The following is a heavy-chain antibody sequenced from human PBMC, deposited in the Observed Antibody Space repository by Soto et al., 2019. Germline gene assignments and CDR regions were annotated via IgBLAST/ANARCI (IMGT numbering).Heavy chain of an antibody. V-gene: IGHV1-2*02. CDR3: AREELPIYYYGMDV. CDR2: IGPESGAT. Sequence: ASVKVSCKASGYTFTGHYIHWVRQAPEQGPEWMGEIGPESGATRYAQRFRGRVTMTRDTSISTAYMELSSLRSDDTAVYYCAREELPIYYYGMDVWGQGTTVTVSS. J-gene: IGHJ6*02. D-gene: IGHD1-7*01. CDR1: GYTFTGHY.